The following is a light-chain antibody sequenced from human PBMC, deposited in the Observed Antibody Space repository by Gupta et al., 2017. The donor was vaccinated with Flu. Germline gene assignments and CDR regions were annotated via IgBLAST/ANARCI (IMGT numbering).Light chain of an antibody. CDR1: QSLLHSNGYNF. Sequence: DIVMTQSPLSLPVTPGEPASISCRSSQSLLHSNGYNFLDWYLQKPGQSPQLLINLGSNRASGVPDRFSGSGSGTDFTLKISRVEAEDVGVYYCRQTLQSPFTFGHGTKVDIK. CDR2: LGS. CDR3: RQTLQSPFT. J-gene: IGKJ3*01. V-gene: IGKV2-28*01.